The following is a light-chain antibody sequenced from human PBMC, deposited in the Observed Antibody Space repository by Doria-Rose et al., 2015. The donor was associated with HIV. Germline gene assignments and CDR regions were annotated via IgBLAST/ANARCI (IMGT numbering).Light chain of an antibody. V-gene: IGKV3-20*01. CDR1: QSFSSTY. CDR2: DGS. CDR3: HQYGTSWT. Sequence: TQSPGTLSLSPGERATLSCRASQSFSSTYLAWYQQKPGQAPSLLIYDGSTRATDIPDRFSAGGSGTDSTLTINRLEPEGFALYYCHQYGTSWTFGQGTKVEI. J-gene: IGKJ1*01.